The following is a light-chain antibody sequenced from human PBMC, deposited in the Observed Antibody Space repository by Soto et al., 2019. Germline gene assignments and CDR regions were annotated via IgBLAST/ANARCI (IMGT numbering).Light chain of an antibody. V-gene: IGLV2-14*03. Sequence: QSALTQPASVSGSPGQSITISCTGSDSDVGVYDFVSWYQQHPGKAPKLMIYDVSNRPSGVSGRFPGSKSGNTASLTISGLQAEDEADYYCSSYTTSSTRVFGGGTQLTVL. CDR3: SSYTTSSTRV. CDR1: DSDVGVYDF. J-gene: IGLJ3*02. CDR2: DVS.